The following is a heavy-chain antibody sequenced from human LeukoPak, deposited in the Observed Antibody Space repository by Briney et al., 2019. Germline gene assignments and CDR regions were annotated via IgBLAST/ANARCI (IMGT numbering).Heavy chain of an antibody. CDR2: SSAYNGNT. Sequence: GASVKVSCKASGYTFPNYDITWVRQAPGQGLEWMGWSSAYNGNTNYAQKFQGRVTMTTDTSTSTAYMEVRSLRSDDTAVYYCTRDLGVDTTMIFFDYWGQGSLVTVSS. J-gene: IGHJ4*02. CDR3: TRDLGVDTTMIFFDY. V-gene: IGHV1-18*01. D-gene: IGHD5-18*01. CDR1: GYTFPNYD.